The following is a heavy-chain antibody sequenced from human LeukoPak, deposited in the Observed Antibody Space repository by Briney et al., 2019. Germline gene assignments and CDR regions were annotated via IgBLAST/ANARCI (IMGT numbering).Heavy chain of an antibody. CDR1: GGSISSYY. J-gene: IGHJ4*02. CDR3: AGEAEAGMVDY. Sequence: SETLSLTCTVSGGSISSYYWSWIRQPPGKGLEWIGYIYYSGSTNYNPSLKSRVTISVDTSKNQFSLKLSSVTAADTAVYYCAGEAEAGMVDYWGQGTLVTVSS. CDR2: IYYSGST. V-gene: IGHV4-59*12. D-gene: IGHD3-10*01.